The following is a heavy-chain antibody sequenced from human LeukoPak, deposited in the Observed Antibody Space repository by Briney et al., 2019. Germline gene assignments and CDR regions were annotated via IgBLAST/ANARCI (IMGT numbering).Heavy chain of an antibody. V-gene: IGHV4-59*01. CDR2: IYYSGST. CDR3: ARHRYYYGSGSYYRLYYFDY. J-gene: IGHJ4*02. CDR1: GGSIGSYY. D-gene: IGHD3-10*01. Sequence: SEALSLTCTVSGGSIGSYYWSWIRQPPGKGLEWIGYIYYSGSTNYNPSLKSRVTISVDTSKNQFSLKLSSVTAADTAVYYCARHRYYYGSGSYYRLYYFDYWGQGTLVTVSS.